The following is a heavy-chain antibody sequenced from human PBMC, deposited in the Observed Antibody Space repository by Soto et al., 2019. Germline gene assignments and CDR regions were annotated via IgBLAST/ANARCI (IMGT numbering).Heavy chain of an antibody. CDR2: IAVDGSQE. D-gene: IGHD2-21*02. CDR1: GFSFNTSG. V-gene: IGHV3-30*03. Sequence: SGGSLRLSCAASGFSFNTSGMHWVRQAPGRGLEWVAVIAVDGSQEFYGDSVRGRFTISRDTSKNTLFLQMKSLTPEDTAVYYCETKARVTTYLLSGMEDWGQGTTVTVSS. CDR3: ETKARVTTYLLSGMED. J-gene: IGHJ6*02.